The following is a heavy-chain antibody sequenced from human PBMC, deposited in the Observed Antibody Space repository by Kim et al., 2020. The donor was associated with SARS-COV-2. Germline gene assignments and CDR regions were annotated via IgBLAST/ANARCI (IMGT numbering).Heavy chain of an antibody. D-gene: IGHD3-22*01. CDR2: ISGSDSST. CDR3: AKHFGSSGSEIDH. CDR1: GFTFSAYA. V-gene: IGHV3-23*01. Sequence: GGSLRLSCAASGFTFSAYAMGWVRQAPGKGLEWVSGISGSDSSTYYADSVKGLFIISRDNSKNTLHLQMNSLRAEDTAIYYCAKHFGSSGSEIDHWGQGTLVTVSS. J-gene: IGHJ1*01.